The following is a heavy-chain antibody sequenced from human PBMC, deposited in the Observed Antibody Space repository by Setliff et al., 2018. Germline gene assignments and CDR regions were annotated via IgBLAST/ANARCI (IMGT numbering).Heavy chain of an antibody. J-gene: IGHJ5*02. Sequence: GESLKISCKVSGYNFTTYWIGWVRQMPGKGLEWMGIIYPGDSHTRYSPSFQGQVTMSADKSINTAYLQWSNLKASDTAVYYCARRGERFFNWFDPWGQGTLVTVSS. CDR2: IYPGDSHT. D-gene: IGHD2-21*01. CDR1: GYNFTTYW. CDR3: ARRGERFFNWFDP. V-gene: IGHV5-51*01.